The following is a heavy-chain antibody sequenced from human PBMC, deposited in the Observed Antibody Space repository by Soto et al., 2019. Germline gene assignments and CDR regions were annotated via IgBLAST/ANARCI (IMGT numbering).Heavy chain of an antibody. Sequence: SETLSLTCTVSGGSISSSSYYWGWIRQPPGKGLERIGSIYYRGSTYYNPSLKSRVNISVDTSKNQFSLKLSSVTAADTAVYNCARGEGDYYDSSGPNYWGQGTLVTVSS. V-gene: IGHV4-39*01. J-gene: IGHJ4*02. CDR3: ARGEGDYYDSSGPNY. CDR2: IYYRGST. D-gene: IGHD3-22*01. CDR1: GGSISSSSYY.